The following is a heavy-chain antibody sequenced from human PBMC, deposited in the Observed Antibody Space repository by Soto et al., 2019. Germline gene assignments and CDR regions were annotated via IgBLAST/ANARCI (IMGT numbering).Heavy chain of an antibody. CDR3: ARDRPFFPKAYGMDV. V-gene: IGHV4-4*02. Sequence: SETLSLTCAVSGGSISSRKWWSWVRQPPGKGLEWIGEIYHSGSANYNPSLKSRVTISVDKSKNQFSLKLSSVTAADTAVYYCARDRPFFPKAYGMDVWGQGTTVTVSS. J-gene: IGHJ6*02. CDR1: GGSISSRKW. CDR2: IYHSGSA. D-gene: IGHD3-3*01.